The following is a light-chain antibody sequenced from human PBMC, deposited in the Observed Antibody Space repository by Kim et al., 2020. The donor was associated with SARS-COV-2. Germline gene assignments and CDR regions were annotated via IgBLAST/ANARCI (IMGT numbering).Light chain of an antibody. CDR1: QGVNNY. V-gene: IGKV3-15*01. CDR3: QQYNSWPLT. CDR2: GAS. Sequence: VSPGERATLSCRASQGVNNYLAWYQQKPGQPPRLLMYGASTRATGFPARFSGSASGTEFTLTISSLQSEDFAIYYCQQYNSWPLTFGGGTKVDIK. J-gene: IGKJ4*01.